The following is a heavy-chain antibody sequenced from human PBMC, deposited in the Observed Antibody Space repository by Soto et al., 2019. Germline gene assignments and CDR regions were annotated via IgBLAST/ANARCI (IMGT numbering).Heavy chain of an antibody. J-gene: IGHJ3*02. CDR3: ASTLTRGRAFDI. CDR1: GGSISSGGYS. Sequence: SETLSLTCAVSGGSISSGGYSWSWIRQPPGKGLEWIGYIYHSGSTYYNPSLKSRVTISVDRSKNQFSLKLSSVTAADTAVYYCASTLTRGRAFDIWGKGTMVTVSS. CDR2: IYHSGST. V-gene: IGHV4-30-2*01.